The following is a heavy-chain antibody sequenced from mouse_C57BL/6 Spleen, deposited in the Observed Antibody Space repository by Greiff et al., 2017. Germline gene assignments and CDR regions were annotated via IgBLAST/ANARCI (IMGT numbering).Heavy chain of an antibody. Sequence: QVHVKQPGTELVKPGASVKLSCKASGYTFTSYWMHWVKQRPGQGLEWIGNINPSNGGTNYNEKFKSKATLTVDKSSSTAYMQLSSLTSEDSAVYYCARGSDSSGYVGWFAYWGQGTLVTVSA. CDR1: GYTFTSYW. CDR3: ARGSDSSGYVGWFAY. D-gene: IGHD3-2*02. J-gene: IGHJ3*01. V-gene: IGHV1-53*01. CDR2: INPSNGGT.